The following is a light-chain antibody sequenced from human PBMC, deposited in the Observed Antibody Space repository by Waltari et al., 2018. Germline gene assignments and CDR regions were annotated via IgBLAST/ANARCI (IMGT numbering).Light chain of an antibody. CDR3: SSYTSSSALV. V-gene: IGLV2-14*01. J-gene: IGLJ2*01. CDR2: CVS. Sequence: QSALTQPASVSGSPGQSITISCTGTSSDVGGYNYVSWYQQHPGKAPKVMIYCVSKRPLGVSSRFSGSKSGNPASLTISGLQTEDEADYYCSSYTSSSALVFGGGTKLTVL. CDR1: SSDVGGYNY.